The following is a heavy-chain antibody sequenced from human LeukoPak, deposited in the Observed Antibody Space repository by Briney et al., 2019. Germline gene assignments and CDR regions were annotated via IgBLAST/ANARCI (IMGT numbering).Heavy chain of an antibody. CDR1: GFTFSTYW. Sequence: PGGSLRLSCAASGFTFSTYWMSWVRQAPGKGLEWVAFIRHDGSNKYYADSVKGRYTISRDNSKNTLYLQMNSLRAEDTAVYYCASRCSGSSSWSYYYYMDVWGKGTTVTVSS. J-gene: IGHJ6*03. D-gene: IGHD6-13*01. CDR3: ASRCSGSSSWSYYYYMDV. V-gene: IGHV3-30*02. CDR2: IRHDGSNK.